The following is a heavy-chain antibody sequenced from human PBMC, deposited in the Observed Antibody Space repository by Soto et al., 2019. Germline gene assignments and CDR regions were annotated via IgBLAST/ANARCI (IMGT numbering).Heavy chain of an antibody. CDR2: ISSNGGST. CDR1: GFTFSSYA. V-gene: IGHV3-64D*08. D-gene: IGHD6-19*01. J-gene: IGHJ4*02. Sequence: GGSLRLSCSASGFTFSSYAMHWVRQAPGKGLEYVSAISSNGGSTYYADSVKGRFTISRDNSKNTLYLQMSSLRAEDTAVYYCVKAPFQWLETAYFDYWGQGTLVTVSS. CDR3: VKAPFQWLETAYFDY.